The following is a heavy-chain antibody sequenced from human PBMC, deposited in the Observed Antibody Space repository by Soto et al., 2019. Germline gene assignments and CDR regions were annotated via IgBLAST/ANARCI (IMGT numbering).Heavy chain of an antibody. CDR1: GFTFSSYA. D-gene: IGHD3-10*01. Sequence: GGSLRLSCAASGFTFSSYAMSWVRQAPGKGLEWVSAISGSGGSTYYADSVKGRFTISRDNSKNTLYLQMNSLRAEDTAVYSCASRPVLLWFGEDPGYMDVWGKGTTVTVSS. J-gene: IGHJ6*03. CDR3: ASRPVLLWFGEDPGYMDV. CDR2: ISGSGGST. V-gene: IGHV3-23*01.